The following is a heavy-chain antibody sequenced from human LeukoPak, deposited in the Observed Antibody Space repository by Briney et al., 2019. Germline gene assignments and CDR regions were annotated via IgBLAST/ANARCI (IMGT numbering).Heavy chain of an antibody. CDR3: AREDVVLVDAVRYYYYGMDV. CDR1: GGTFSSYA. D-gene: IGHD2-8*01. CDR2: INPSGGST. V-gene: IGHV1-46*01. J-gene: IGHJ6*02. Sequence: ASVMLSCKASGGTFSSYAISWVRQAPGQGLEWMGVINPSGGSTSYAQKFQDRVTMTRDTSTSTVYMELSSLKSEDTAVYYCAREDVVLVDAVRYYYYGMDVWGQGTTVTASS.